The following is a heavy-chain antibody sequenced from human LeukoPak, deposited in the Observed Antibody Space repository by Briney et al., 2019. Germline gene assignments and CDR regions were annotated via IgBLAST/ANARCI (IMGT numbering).Heavy chain of an antibody. CDR3: AGFFYDNSNDAFDI. J-gene: IGHJ3*02. D-gene: IGHD3-22*01. CDR2: IIPIYGRA. Sequence: GASVKVSCKASGGTFSSYDFTFTSYAIGWVRQAPGQGLEWMGGIIPIYGRANYAQKFQGRVTMTADESTRTVTMQLSSLRSEDTAVYYCAGFFYDNSNDAFDIWGQGTVVTVS. V-gene: IGHV1-69*13. CDR1: GGTFSSYDFTFTSYA.